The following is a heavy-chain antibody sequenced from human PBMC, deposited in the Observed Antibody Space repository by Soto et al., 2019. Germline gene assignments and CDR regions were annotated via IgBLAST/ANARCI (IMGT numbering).Heavy chain of an antibody. CDR3: ARGDGTGLHSSGWAPRF. CDR1: GFTFSIST. D-gene: IGHD6-25*01. CDR2: ISSGATYL. Sequence: EVQLVESGGGLVKPGGSLTLSCAASGFTFSISTMTWVRQAPGKRLEWVSSISSGATYLYYADSVRGRFSISRDNAKHSLYLQMTSLRVEDTAVYYCARGDGTGLHSSGWAPRFWGQGTLVTVS. J-gene: IGHJ4*02. V-gene: IGHV3-21*01.